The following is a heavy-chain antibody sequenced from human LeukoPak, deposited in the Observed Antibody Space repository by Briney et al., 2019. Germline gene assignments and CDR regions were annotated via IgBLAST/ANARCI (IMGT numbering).Heavy chain of an antibody. CDR3: ARDLGSSSWYIDPGFDY. V-gene: IGHV3-53*05. Sequence: PGGSLRLSCAASGFSVSTNYLTWVRQAPGKGLEWVSVIYSGGTTYSADSLKDRFTISRDSSTNTVYLQMNSLRPEDTAVYYCARDLGSSSWYIDPGFDYWGQGTLVTVSS. CDR1: GFSVSTNY. J-gene: IGHJ4*02. D-gene: IGHD6-13*01. CDR2: IYSGGTT.